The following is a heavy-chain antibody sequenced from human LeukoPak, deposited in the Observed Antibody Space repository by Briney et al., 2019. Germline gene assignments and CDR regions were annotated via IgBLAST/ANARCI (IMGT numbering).Heavy chain of an antibody. CDR2: IYDSGST. J-gene: IGHJ4*02. CDR1: GGSIRSSYYY. Sequence: PSETLSLTCTVSGGSIRSSYYYWGWIRQPPGKGLEWIGSIYDSGSTYYNPSLKSRVTISVDTSKNQFSLKLSSVTAADTAVYYCARPGVVSSGWYVWGQGTLVTVSS. V-gene: IGHV4-39*01. CDR3: ARPGVVSSGWYV. D-gene: IGHD6-19*01.